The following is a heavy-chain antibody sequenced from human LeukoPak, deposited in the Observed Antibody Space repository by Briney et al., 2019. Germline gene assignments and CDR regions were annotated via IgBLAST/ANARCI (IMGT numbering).Heavy chain of an antibody. J-gene: IGHJ3*02. V-gene: IGHV4-34*01. CDR1: GGSFSGYY. CDR2: INHSGST. D-gene: IGHD6-19*01. CDR3: ARVGSEDAFDI. Sequence: SETLSLTCAVYGGSFSGYYWSWIRQPPGKGLEWIGEINHSGSTNYNPSLKSRVTISVDTSKNQFSLKLSFVTAADTAVYYCARVGSEDAFDIWGQGTMVTVSS.